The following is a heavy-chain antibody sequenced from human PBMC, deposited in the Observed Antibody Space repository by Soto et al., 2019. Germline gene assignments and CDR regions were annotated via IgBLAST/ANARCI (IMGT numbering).Heavy chain of an antibody. D-gene: IGHD2-21*01. CDR3: ARKPLSAIQGWAFGMDV. V-gene: IGHV3-53*02. J-gene: IGHJ6*01. CDR2: TFSGGNT. CDR1: GFSISSNY. Sequence: ELQLVETGGGLIQTGGSLRLSCAASGFSISSNYIAWVRQPPGKGLEWVSTTFSGGNTEYAASVKGRCSISRDNYKNTLYLQMDNLRFEDMAVYFCARKPLSAIQGWAFGMDVWGEGTRVCATS.